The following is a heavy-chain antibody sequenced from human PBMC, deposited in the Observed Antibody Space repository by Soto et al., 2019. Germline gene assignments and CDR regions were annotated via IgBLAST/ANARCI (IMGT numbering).Heavy chain of an antibody. V-gene: IGHV5-10-1*01. CDR1: GYSFTSYW. Sequence: PXESLKISCKGSGYSFTSYWISWVRQMPGKGLEWMGRIDPSDSYTNYSPSFQGHVTISADKSISTAYLQWSSLKASDTAMYYCARSEVEMATITDYWGQGALVTVSS. D-gene: IGHD5-12*01. CDR2: IDPSDSYT. CDR3: ARSEVEMATITDY. J-gene: IGHJ4*02.